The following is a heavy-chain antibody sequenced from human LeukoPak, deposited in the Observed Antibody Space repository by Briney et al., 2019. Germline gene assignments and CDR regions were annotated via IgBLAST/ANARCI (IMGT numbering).Heavy chain of an antibody. D-gene: IGHD6-6*01. CDR1: GFTFSDYY. Sequence: GGSLRLSCAASGFTFSDYYMSWIRQAPGKGLEWVSYISSSGSTIYYADSVKGRFTISRDNAKNSLYLQMNSLRAEDTAVYYCARLRSSPFYYYYMDVWGKGTTVTVSS. CDR3: ARLRSSPFYYYYMDV. V-gene: IGHV3-11*01. J-gene: IGHJ6*03. CDR2: ISSSGSTI.